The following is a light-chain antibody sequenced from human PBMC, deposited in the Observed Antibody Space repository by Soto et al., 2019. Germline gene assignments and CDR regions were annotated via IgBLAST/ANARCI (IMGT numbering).Light chain of an antibody. CDR2: DVS. CDR1: SSDIGGYNY. V-gene: IGLV2-14*03. J-gene: IGLJ1*01. CDR3: SSYTSTSTLYV. Sequence: QSALTQPASVSGSPGQSITISCTGTSSDIGGYNYVSWYQQLPGKVPKLIIHDVSNRPSGVSDRFSGSKSGNAACLTISGLQDEDEADYYCSSYTSTSTLYVFGTGTKLTVL.